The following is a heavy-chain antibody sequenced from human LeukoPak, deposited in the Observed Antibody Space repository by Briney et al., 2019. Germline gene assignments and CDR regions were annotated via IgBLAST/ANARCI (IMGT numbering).Heavy chain of an antibody. V-gene: IGHV4-4*02. CDR1: GGSISSSNW. CDR2: IYHSGST. D-gene: IGHD4-17*01. CDR3: ARLDGLHDYGDYADY. J-gene: IGHJ4*02. Sequence: SETLSLTCAVSGGSISSSNWWSWVRQPPGKGLEWIGEIYHSGSTNYNPSLKSRVTISVDKSKNQFSLKLSSVTAADTAVYYCARLDGLHDYGDYADYWDQGTLVTVSS.